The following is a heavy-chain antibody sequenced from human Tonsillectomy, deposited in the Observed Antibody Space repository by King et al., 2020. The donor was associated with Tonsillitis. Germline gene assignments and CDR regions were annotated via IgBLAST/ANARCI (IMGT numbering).Heavy chain of an antibody. D-gene: IGHD6-19*01. CDR3: ASPRLAYSSGWDEGIFGN. V-gene: IGHV3-30*02. CDR1: GFTFRSYG. CDR2: IRYDGSKK. J-gene: IGHJ4*02. Sequence: VQLVESGGGVVQPGGSLRLSCAASGFTFRSYGMHWVRQAPGKGLEWVAFIRYDGSKKYYPDSVKGRFTISRDNSKNTVYLQMNSLRAENRDIYYCASPRLAYSSGWDEGIFGNWGRGTLVTVSS.